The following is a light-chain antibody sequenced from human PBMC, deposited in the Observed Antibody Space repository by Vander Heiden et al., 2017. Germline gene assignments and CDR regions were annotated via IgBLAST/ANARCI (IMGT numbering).Light chain of an antibody. CDR1: ALPKQY. CDR3: QSADSSGTYVV. CDR2: NDS. J-gene: IGLJ2*01. Sequence: SYQLTHPPPLSVSPGQTARNTCSGDALPKQYDYWYRKKPGQGHVLVIYNDSERTSGMPERFSGSSSGTTVTLTISGVQAEDEDDYYCQSADSSGTYVVFGGGTKLTVL. V-gene: IGLV3-25*03.